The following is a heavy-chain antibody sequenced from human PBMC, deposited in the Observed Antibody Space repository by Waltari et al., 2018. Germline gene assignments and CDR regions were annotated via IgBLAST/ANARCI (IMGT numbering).Heavy chain of an antibody. CDR1: GYTFTSYD. Sequence: QVQLVQSGAEVKKPGASVKVSCKASGYTFTSYDINWVRQATGQGLEWMGWMNPNSGNTGYAQKFQGRVTMTRNTSISTAYMELSSVTAADTAVYYCATGYCSGGSCYFDYWGQGTLVTVSS. CDR2: MNPNSGNT. D-gene: IGHD2-15*01. CDR3: ATGYCSGGSCYFDY. J-gene: IGHJ4*02. V-gene: IGHV1-8*01.